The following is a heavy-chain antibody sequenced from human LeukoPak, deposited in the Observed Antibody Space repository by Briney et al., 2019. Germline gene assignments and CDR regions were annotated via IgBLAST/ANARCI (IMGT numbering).Heavy chain of an antibody. J-gene: IGHJ4*02. CDR1: GFTFSSYW. V-gene: IGHV3-7*01. D-gene: IGHD2-21*02. Sequence: GGSLRLSCAASGFTFSSYWMSWVRQAPGKGLEWVANIKQDGSEKYYVDSVKGRFTISRDNAKNSLYLQMNSLRAEDTAVYYCARVAYCGGDCYSRIDYWGQGTLVTVSS. CDR2: IKQDGSEK. CDR3: ARVAYCGGDCYSRIDY.